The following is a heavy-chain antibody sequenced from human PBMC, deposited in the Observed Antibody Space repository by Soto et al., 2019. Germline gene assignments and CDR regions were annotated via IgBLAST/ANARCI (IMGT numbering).Heavy chain of an antibody. CDR1: GGSISSYY. J-gene: IGHJ5*01. D-gene: IGHD3-22*01. CDR2: IYTSGST. V-gene: IGHV4-4*07. CDR3: VRHRGLYYRDGRAYHNNWFDS. Sequence: PSETLSLTCTVSGGSISSYYWSWIRQPAGKGLEWIGRIYTSGSTNYNSSLKSRVAMSVDTSNNQFSLRLRSVTDADTAVYYCVRHRGLYYRDGRAYHNNWFDSWGQGILVTVSS.